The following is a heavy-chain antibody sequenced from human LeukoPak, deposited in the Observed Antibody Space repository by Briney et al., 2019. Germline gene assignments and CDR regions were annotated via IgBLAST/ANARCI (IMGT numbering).Heavy chain of an antibody. CDR2: ISGFNGNT. CDR3: ATANNWNYALGY. Sequence: ASVKVSCKAAGYTFGNYGIKWVRQAPGQGLEWVGWISGFNGNTNYAQNFHDRVTMTTDTSTATAYMELRSLRFDDTAMYYCATANNWNYALGYWGQGTLVTVSS. D-gene: IGHD1-7*01. J-gene: IGHJ4*02. V-gene: IGHV1-18*01. CDR1: GYTFGNYG.